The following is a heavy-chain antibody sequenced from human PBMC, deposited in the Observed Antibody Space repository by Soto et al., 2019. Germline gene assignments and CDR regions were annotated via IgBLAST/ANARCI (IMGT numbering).Heavy chain of an antibody. J-gene: IGHJ6*03. D-gene: IGHD4-4*01. CDR1: GFTFDDYA. CDR2: ISWNSGSI. CDR3: AKDSNYGFYYMDV. Sequence: GGSLRLSCAASGFTFDDYAMHWVRQAPGKGLEWVSGISWNSGSIGYADSVKGRFTISRDNAKNSLYLQMNSLRAEDTALYYCAKDSNYGFYYMDVWGKGTTVTVSS. V-gene: IGHV3-9*01.